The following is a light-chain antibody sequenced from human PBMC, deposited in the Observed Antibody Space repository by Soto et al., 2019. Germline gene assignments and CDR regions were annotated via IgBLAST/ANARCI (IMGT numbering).Light chain of an antibody. CDR2: NVN. CDR3: SSYTSYSTVV. CDR1: SSDVGVYNY. V-gene: IGLV2-14*03. J-gene: IGLJ2*01. Sequence: QSALTQVASVSGSPGQSITISCTGTSSDVGVYNYVSWYLQHPGKAPKLMIYNVNYRPSGVSNRFSGSKSGNTASLNISGLQDEDEGTYYCSSYTSYSTVVFGGGTKLTVL.